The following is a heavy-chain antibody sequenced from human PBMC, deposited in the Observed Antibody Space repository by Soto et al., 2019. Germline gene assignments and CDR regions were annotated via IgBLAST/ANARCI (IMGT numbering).Heavy chain of an antibody. CDR1: GYTLTELS. V-gene: IGHV1-24*01. J-gene: IGHJ4*02. D-gene: IGHD2-21*02. CDR2: FHPEDGET. CDR3: ATPLPGGDGCGGFDY. Sequence: QVQLVQSGAEVKKPGASVKVSCKVSGYTLTELSVHWVRQAPGKGLEWMGGFHPEDGETIYAQLFQGRVTMTEDRSTDTAYMELGSLRSEDTAVYYCATPLPGGDGCGGFDYWGQGTLVTVST.